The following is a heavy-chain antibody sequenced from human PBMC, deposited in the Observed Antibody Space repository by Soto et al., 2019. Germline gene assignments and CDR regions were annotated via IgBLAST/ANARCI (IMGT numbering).Heavy chain of an antibody. CDR3: ARVASSLYYYYGMDV. CDR2: IIPIFGTA. V-gene: IGHV1-69*13. J-gene: IGHJ6*02. CDR1: GGTFSSYA. D-gene: IGHD2-2*01. Sequence: SVKVSCKASGGTFSSYAISWVRQAPGQGLEWMGGIIPIFGTANYAQKFQGRVTITADESTSTAYMELSSLRSEDTAVYYCARVASSLYYYYGMDVWGQGNTCIVCS.